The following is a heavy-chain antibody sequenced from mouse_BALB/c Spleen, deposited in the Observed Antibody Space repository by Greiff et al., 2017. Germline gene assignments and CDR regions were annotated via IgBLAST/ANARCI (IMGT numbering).Heavy chain of an antibody. CDR2: ISSGGGST. D-gene: IGHD2-4*01. J-gene: IGHJ3*01. CDR3: ARLGDYDAWFAY. Sequence: EVKLMESGGGLVKPGGSLKLSCAASGFAFSSYDMSWVRQTPEKRLEWVAYISSGGGSTYYPDTVKGRFTISRDNAKNTLYLQMSSLKSEDTAMYYCARLGDYDAWFAYWGQGTLVTVSA. CDR1: GFAFSSYD. V-gene: IGHV5-12-1*01.